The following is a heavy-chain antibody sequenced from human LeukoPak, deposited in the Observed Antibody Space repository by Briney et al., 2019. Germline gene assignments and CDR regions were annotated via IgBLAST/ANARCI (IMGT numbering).Heavy chain of an antibody. V-gene: IGHV3-11*01. J-gene: IGHJ4*02. Sequence: GGSQRLSCVASGFTFSDYYINWIRQAPGMGLEWIAYLSSGGSMIYYADSVKGRFAISRDNAKNSVYLQMNSLRAEDTALYYCARKIYGSDNYIDYWGQGTLVTVSS. CDR2: LSSGGSMI. CDR1: GFTFSDYY. CDR3: ARKIYGSDNYIDY. D-gene: IGHD3-10*01.